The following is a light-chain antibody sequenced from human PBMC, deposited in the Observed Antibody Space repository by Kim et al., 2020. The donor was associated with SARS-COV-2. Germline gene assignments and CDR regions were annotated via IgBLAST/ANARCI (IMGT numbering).Light chain of an antibody. V-gene: IGLV8-61*01. CDR2: NTN. J-gene: IGLJ3*02. CDR3: VLYMGSGIWV. Sequence: QAVVTQGPSFSVSPGGTVTLTCGLSSGSVSTTYYPSWYQQTPGQAPHTLIYNTNTRSSGVPDRFSGSILGNKAALTITGAQANDESDYYCVLYMGSGIWVFGGGTKLTVL. CDR1: SGSVSTTYY.